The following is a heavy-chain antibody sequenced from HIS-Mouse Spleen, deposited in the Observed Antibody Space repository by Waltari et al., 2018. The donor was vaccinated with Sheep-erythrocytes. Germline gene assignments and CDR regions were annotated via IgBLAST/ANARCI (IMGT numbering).Heavy chain of an antibody. CDR1: GFSLDDYA. J-gene: IGHJ4*02. CDR3: AKDIARNIVVVPAAVGDY. CDR2: CSWNSGSI. V-gene: IGHV3-9*01. D-gene: IGHD2-2*01. Sequence: EVQLVESGGGLVQPGRSLRLSCAASGFSLDDYAMHWVRQVPGKGVGWVSVCSWNSGSIGYPDSVKGRVTISRDNAKNSLYLQMNSLRAEDTALYYCAKDIARNIVVVPAAVGDYWGQGTLVTVSS.